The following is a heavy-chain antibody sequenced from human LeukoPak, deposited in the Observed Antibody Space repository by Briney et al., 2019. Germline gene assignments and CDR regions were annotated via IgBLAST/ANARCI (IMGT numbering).Heavy chain of an antibody. CDR2: IYYSGST. Sequence: SGTLSLTCAVSGGSISSSNWWSWIRQPPGKGLEWIGYIYYSGSTNYNPSLKSRVTISVDTSKNQFSLKLSSVTAADTAVYYCARGSRGYTYGWGQGTLVTVSS. V-gene: IGHV4-61*01. D-gene: IGHD5-18*01. CDR1: GGSISSSNW. CDR3: ARGSRGYTYG. J-gene: IGHJ4*02.